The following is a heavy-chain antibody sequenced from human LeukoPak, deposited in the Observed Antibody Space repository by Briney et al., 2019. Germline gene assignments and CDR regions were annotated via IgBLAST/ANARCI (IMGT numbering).Heavy chain of an antibody. CDR1: GFTFSNYW. CDR2: INKDGSDK. J-gene: IGHJ4*02. Sequence: GGSLRLSCEGSGFTFSNYWMNWVRLAPGKGLEWVANINKDGSDKNYLDSVKGRFTISRDNAKNSQYLQMDSLRVEDTAVYYRTTLSAAAIDYWGQGTLVTVSS. V-gene: IGHV3-7*01. D-gene: IGHD6-13*01. CDR3: TTLSAAAIDY.